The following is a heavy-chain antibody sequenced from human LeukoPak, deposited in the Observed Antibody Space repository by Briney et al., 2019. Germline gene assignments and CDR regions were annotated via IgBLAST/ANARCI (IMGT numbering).Heavy chain of an antibody. D-gene: IGHD5-12*01. CDR1: TFTFSNYW. CDR2: IKHDGSEK. V-gene: IGHV3-7*01. Sequence: GGSLRLSCAACTFTFSNYWMNWVRQAPGKGLEWVATIKHDGSEKHYVDSVEGRFTISRDNAMNSLYLQMNSLRAEDTAVYYCARDRGLSGYDLCDYWGQGTLVTVSS. CDR3: ARDRGLSGYDLCDY. J-gene: IGHJ4*02.